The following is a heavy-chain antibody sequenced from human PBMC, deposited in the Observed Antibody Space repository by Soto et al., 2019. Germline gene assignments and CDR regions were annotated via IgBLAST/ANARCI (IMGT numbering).Heavy chain of an antibody. CDR2: IIGSGGST. CDR3: AKDRNYYDSSGYDY. J-gene: IGHJ4*02. Sequence: VQLLESGGGLVQPGGSLRLSCAASGFTFNSYAMSWVRQAPGKGLEWVSTIIGSGGSTYYADSVKGRFSVSRDNSKNTLYLQMNSLRAEDTAVYYCAKDRNYYDSSGYDYWGQGTLVTVSS. V-gene: IGHV3-23*01. CDR1: GFTFNSYA. D-gene: IGHD3-22*01.